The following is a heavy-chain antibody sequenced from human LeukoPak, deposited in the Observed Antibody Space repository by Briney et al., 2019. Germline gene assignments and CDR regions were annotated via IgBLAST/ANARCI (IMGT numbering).Heavy chain of an antibody. Sequence: SETLSLTCAGYGGSFSGYYWSWIRQPPGKGLEWIGEINHSGSTNYNPSLKSRVTISVDTSKNQFSLKLSSVTAADTAVYYCARGIGFGNFDLWGRGTLVTVSS. CDR3: ARGIGFGNFDL. J-gene: IGHJ2*01. CDR1: GGSFSGYY. D-gene: IGHD3-16*01. V-gene: IGHV4-34*01. CDR2: INHSGST.